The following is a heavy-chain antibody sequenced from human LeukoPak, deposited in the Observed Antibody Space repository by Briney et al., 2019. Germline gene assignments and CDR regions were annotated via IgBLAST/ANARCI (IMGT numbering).Heavy chain of an antibody. CDR1: GYSFGDYY. D-gene: IGHD4-17*01. V-gene: IGHV4-4*07. CDR2: IYTTGST. J-gene: IGHJ5*02. Sequence: SETLSLTCTVSGYSFGDYYWSWIRQPAGKGLEWIGRIYTTGSTTYNPSLKSRVTVSVDTSKNQFSLNLMSVTAADTAVYYCTRDTGTTGEVKFDPWGQGTLVTVSS. CDR3: TRDTGTTGEVKFDP.